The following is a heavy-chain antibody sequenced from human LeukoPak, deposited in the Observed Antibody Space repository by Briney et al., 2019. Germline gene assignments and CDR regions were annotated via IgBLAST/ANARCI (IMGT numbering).Heavy chain of an antibody. Sequence: ESGPALVKPTRTLTLTCTFSGFSLNASGMCVSWIRQPPGKALEWLARIDWDDDTYYSTSLNTRLTISKDTSKNQVVLTMTNMDPVDTATYYCARMNRGNYFDYWGQGTLVTVSS. J-gene: IGHJ4*02. CDR1: GFSLNASGMC. V-gene: IGHV2-70*11. CDR2: IDWDDDT. D-gene: IGHD7-27*01. CDR3: ARMNRGNYFDY.